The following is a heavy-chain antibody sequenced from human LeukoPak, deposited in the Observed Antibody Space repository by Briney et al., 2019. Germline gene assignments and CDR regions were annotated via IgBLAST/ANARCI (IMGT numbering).Heavy chain of an antibody. CDR1: GGSISSSNW. V-gene: IGHV4-4*02. CDR2: IYHSGST. J-gene: IGHJ4*02. Sequence: PSETLSLTCAVSGGSISSSNWWSWVRQPPGKGLEWIGEIYHSGSTNYNPSLKSRVTISVDKSKNQFSLKLSSVTAADTAVYYCARVPNYDFWTGYIDYWGQGTLVTVSS. D-gene: IGHD3/OR15-3a*01. CDR3: ARVPNYDFWTGYIDY.